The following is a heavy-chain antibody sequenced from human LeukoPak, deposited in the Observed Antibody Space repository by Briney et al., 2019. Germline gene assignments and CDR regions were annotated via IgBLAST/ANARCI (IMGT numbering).Heavy chain of an antibody. CDR3: ARDVRDPY. J-gene: IGHJ4*02. V-gene: IGHV1-2*02. Sequence: ASVKVSCKASGYTFTGYYMHRVRQAPGQGLEWMGWINPNTGDTAYAHNFRGRVTMTTDTAITTTYMELSSLTSDDTAVYYCARDVRDPYWGQGTLVTVSS. CDR1: GYTFTGYY. CDR2: INPNTGDT.